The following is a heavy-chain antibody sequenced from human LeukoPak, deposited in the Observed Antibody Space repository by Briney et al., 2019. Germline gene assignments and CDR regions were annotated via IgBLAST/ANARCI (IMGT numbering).Heavy chain of an antibody. Sequence: ASVKVSCKASGYTFTGHYMHWVRQAPGHGLEWMGWMNTNSSGTKFAQRFQGRVTMTRDTSISTAYMELSRLTFDDTAVYYCARPRTSGWIHDVYDIWGQGTLVTVPS. V-gene: IGHV1-2*02. J-gene: IGHJ3*02. CDR1: GYTFTGHY. D-gene: IGHD6-19*01. CDR3: ARPRTSGWIHDVYDI. CDR2: MNTNSSGT.